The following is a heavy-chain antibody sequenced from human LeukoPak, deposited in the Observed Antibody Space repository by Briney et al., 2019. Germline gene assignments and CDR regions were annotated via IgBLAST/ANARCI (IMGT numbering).Heavy chain of an antibody. D-gene: IGHD4-23*01. CDR3: ARGATVITLFDY. CDR1: GFTLSNYE. Sequence: PGGSLRLSCEASGFTLSNYEMNWVRQAPGKGLEWVSYISSVGSAIYYADSVKGRFTISRDNAKNSLYLLMNSLRAEDTAVYYCARGATVITLFDYWGQGTLVTVSS. CDR2: ISSVGSAI. V-gene: IGHV3-48*03. J-gene: IGHJ4*02.